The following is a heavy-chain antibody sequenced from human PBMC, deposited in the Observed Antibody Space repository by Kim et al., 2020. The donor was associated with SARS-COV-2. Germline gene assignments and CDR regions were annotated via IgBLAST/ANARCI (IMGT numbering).Heavy chain of an antibody. CDR2: IYTSGST. V-gene: IGHV4-4*07. D-gene: IGHD3-3*01. Sequence: SETLSLTCTVSGGSISSYYWSWIRQPAGKGLEWIGHIYTSGSTNYNPSLKSRVTMSVDTSKNQFSLKLSSVTAADTAVYYCARDYDFWSGYSDAFDIWGQGTMVTVSS. J-gene: IGHJ3*02. CDR1: GGSISSYY. CDR3: ARDYDFWSGYSDAFDI.